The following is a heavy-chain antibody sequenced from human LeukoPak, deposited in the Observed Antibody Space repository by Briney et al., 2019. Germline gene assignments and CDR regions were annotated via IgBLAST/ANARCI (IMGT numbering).Heavy chain of an antibody. D-gene: IGHD2-2*01. Sequence: SVKVSCKASGGTFSSYAISWVRQAPGQGLEWMGGIIPIFGTANYAQKFQGRVTITADKSTSTVYMELSSLRSEDTAVYYCARVRYCSSTSCYYYMDVWGKGTTVTVSS. CDR2: IIPIFGTA. CDR1: GGTFSSYA. CDR3: ARVRYCSSTSCYYYMDV. J-gene: IGHJ6*03. V-gene: IGHV1-69*06.